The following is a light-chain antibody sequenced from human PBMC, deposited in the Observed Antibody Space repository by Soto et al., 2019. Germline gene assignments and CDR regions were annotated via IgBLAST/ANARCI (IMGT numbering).Light chain of an antibody. CDR3: QQYYNSVLT. CDR2: AAS. Sequence: DMQITQSPSSLSASLGDRVTITCRASQSISNFLNWFQHKPGKAPKVLISAASTLQSGVPSRFSGSVSGTDFTLTISSLQPEDSASYYCQQYYNSVLTFGGGTKVDIK. J-gene: IGKJ4*01. CDR1: QSISNF. V-gene: IGKV1-39*01.